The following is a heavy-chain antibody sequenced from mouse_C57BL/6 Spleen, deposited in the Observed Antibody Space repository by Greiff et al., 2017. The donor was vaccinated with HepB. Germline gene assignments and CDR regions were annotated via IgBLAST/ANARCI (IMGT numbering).Heavy chain of an antibody. CDR3: ARGGYEFAY. Sequence: DVKLQESGPGLVKPSQSLSLTCSVTGYSITSGYYWNWIRQFPGNKLEWMGYISYDGSNNYNPSLKNRISITRDTSKNQFFLKLNSVTTEDTATYYCARGGYEFAYWGQGTLVTVSA. CDR1: GYSITSGYY. D-gene: IGHD2-2*01. J-gene: IGHJ3*01. CDR2: ISYDGSN. V-gene: IGHV3-6*01.